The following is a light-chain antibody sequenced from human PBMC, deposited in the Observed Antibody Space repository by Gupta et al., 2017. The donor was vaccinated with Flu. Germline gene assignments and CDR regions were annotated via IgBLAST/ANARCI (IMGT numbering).Light chain of an antibody. CDR3: QQHSNWPSFT. CDR2: DAS. Sequence: EMVLTQSPATLSLSPGERATLSCRASQSVRSYLAWYKQKPGQAPRLLIYDASNRDTGIPARFSGSGSGKNLTLTISSREQEDFAGYYCQQHSNWPSFTFGQGTRVEIK. J-gene: IGKJ5*01. CDR1: QSVRSY. V-gene: IGKV3-11*01.